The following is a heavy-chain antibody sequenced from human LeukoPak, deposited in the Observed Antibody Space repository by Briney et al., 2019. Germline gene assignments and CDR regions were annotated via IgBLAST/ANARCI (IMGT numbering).Heavy chain of an antibody. Sequence: ASVKVSCKASGYTFTSYDINWVRQATGQGLEWMGWMNPNSGNTGYAQKFQGRVTMTRNTSISTAYMELSSLRSEDTAVYYCARGSIVVVPAALDYWGQGTLVTVSS. V-gene: IGHV1-8*01. CDR3: ARGSIVVVPAALDY. CDR2: MNPNSGNT. J-gene: IGHJ4*02. CDR1: GYTFTSYD. D-gene: IGHD2-2*01.